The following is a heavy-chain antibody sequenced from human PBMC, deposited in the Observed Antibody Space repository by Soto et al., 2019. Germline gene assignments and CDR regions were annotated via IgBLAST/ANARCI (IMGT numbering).Heavy chain of an antibody. CDR1: GGSFSSSNW. D-gene: IGHD3-16*01. CDR2: IYHGATS. Sequence: QVQLQESGPGLVKPSGTLSLTCAVSGGSFSSSNWWSWVRQPPGKELEWIGEIYHGATSNYNPSLRSRVTISVDKSTNQFSLNLRSVTAADTAVYYCASSRGSYWIFGFAYWGQGILVTVSS. J-gene: IGHJ4*02. V-gene: IGHV4-4*02. CDR3: ASSRGSYWIFGFAY.